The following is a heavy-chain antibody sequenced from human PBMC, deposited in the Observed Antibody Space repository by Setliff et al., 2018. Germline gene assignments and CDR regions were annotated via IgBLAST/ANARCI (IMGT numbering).Heavy chain of an antibody. CDR3: AKVVRHYGSGDGDAFDI. Sequence: QPGGSLRLSCATSGFTFHDYAMHWVRQTPGKVLECVSGISWNSGSIGYADSVKGRFTISRDNAKNSLYLQMNSLRAEDTALYYCAKVVRHYGSGDGDAFDIWDQGTMVTVSS. J-gene: IGHJ3*02. CDR1: GFTFHDYA. CDR2: ISWNSGSI. D-gene: IGHD3-10*01. V-gene: IGHV3-9*01.